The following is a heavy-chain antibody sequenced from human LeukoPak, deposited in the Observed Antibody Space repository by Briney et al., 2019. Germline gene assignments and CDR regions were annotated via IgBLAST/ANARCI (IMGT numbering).Heavy chain of an antibody. CDR2: IYYSGST. V-gene: IGHV4-39*07. CDR1: GGSISSSSYY. D-gene: IGHD3-22*01. CDR3: ARGSRADKVVIPDNWFDP. Sequence: SETLSLTCTVSGGSISSSSYYWGWIRQPPGKGLEWIGSIYYSGSTYYNPSLKSRVTISVDTSKNQFSLKLSSVTAADTAVYYCARGSRADKVVIPDNWFDPWGQGTLVTVSS. J-gene: IGHJ5*02.